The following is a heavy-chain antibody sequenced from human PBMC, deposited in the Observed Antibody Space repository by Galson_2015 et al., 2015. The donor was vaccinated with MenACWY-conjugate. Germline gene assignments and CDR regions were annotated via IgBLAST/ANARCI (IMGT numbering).Heavy chain of an antibody. CDR3: ARDYGDHYYGMDV. CDR2: IDWDDDK. J-gene: IGHJ6*02. CDR1: GFSLSTSGMC. V-gene: IGHV2-70*11. D-gene: IGHD4-17*01. Sequence: PALVTPTQTLTLTCTFSGFSLSTSGMCVSWIRQPPGKALEWLARIDWDDDKYYSTSLKTRLTISKDTSKNQVVLTMTNMDPVDTATYYCARDYGDHYYGMDVWGQGTTVTVSS.